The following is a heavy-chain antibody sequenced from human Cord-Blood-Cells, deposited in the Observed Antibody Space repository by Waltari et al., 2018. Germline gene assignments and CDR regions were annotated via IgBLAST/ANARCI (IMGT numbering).Heavy chain of an antibody. CDR2: ISYDGSNK. CDR3: AKDPTYTIFGVVIKAFDI. V-gene: IGHV3-30*18. CDR1: GFTFSSYG. Sequence: QVQLVESGGGVVQPGRSLRLSCAASGFTFSSYGMHWVRQAPGKGLEWVAVISYDGSNKYYADSVKGRFTISRDNSKNTLYLKMNSLRAEDTAVYYCAKDPTYTIFGVVIKAFDIWGQGTMVTVSS. J-gene: IGHJ3*02. D-gene: IGHD3-3*01.